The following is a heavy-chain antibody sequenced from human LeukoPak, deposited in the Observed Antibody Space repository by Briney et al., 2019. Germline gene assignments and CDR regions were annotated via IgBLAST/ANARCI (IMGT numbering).Heavy chain of an antibody. CDR1: GFTFSNYG. CDR2: ISVSGGAT. J-gene: IGHJ4*02. Sequence: GGSLRLSCAASGFTFSNYGMSWVRQAPGQGLEWVSGISVSGGATYYADSVKSRFTISSDNSKNPLSLQVTSLRAEDTAVYYCAKANGYYSDWGQGTLVTVSS. V-gene: IGHV3-23*01. CDR3: AKANGYYSD. D-gene: IGHD3-22*01.